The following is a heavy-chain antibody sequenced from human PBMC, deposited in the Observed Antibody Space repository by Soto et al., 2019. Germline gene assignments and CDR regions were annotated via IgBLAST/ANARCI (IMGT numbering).Heavy chain of an antibody. V-gene: IGHV1-3*01. J-gene: IGHJ6*02. CDR3: ARTVGYYYGMDV. D-gene: IGHD4-17*01. CDR1: GYTFTSYA. Sequence: QVQLVQSGAEVKKPGASVKGSCKASGYTFTSYAMHWVRQAPGQRLEWMGWINAGNGNTKYSQKFQGRVTITSDTSASTAYMELSSLRSEDTAVYYCARTVGYYYGMDVWGQGTTVTVSS. CDR2: INAGNGNT.